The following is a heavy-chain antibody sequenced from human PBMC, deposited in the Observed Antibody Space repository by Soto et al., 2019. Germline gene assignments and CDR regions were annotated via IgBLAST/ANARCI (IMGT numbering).Heavy chain of an antibody. CDR3: ARSYDSSGYYYYAMDV. Sequence: QVQLQESGPGLVKPSETLSLTCIVSGGSVSSGNYYWNWIRQPPGKGLEWIGYIYSSGSTKYSPSLRSRVTLSVDTFKKQFYLNLRSVTAADTAVYYCARSYDSSGYYYYAMDVWGQGTTVTVSS. V-gene: IGHV4-61*01. CDR1: GGSVSSGNYY. J-gene: IGHJ6*02. D-gene: IGHD3-22*01. CDR2: IYSSGST.